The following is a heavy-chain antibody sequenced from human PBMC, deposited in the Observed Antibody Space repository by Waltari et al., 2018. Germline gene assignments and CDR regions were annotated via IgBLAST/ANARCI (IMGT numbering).Heavy chain of an antibody. D-gene: IGHD3-16*01. V-gene: IGHV3-23*04. CDR1: GFTFSSYA. Sequence: EVQLVESGGGLVQPGGSLRLSCAASGFTFSSYAMSWVRQAPGKGLEWVPAISGSGGSTYYADSVKGRFTISRDNDKNTLYLQMNSRSDEDTAVYYCAKDRGDWGSFDYWGQGTLVTVSS. CDR3: AKDRGDWGSFDY. J-gene: IGHJ4*02. CDR2: ISGSGGST.